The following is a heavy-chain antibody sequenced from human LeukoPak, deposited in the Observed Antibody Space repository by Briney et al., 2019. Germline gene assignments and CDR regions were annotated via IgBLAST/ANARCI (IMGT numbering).Heavy chain of an antibody. D-gene: IGHD3-10*01. V-gene: IGHV4-30-2*01. Sequence: SETLSLTCGVSGGSVNSGFSWSWIRRPPGKGQESIGCVYHSGGTHYNSSLKSRVTISLDKSKNEVSLTLSSVTAADTAVYYCARDGVRFGDYYGMDVWGQGATVIVSS. CDR2: VYHSGGT. CDR1: GGSVNSGFS. J-gene: IGHJ6*02. CDR3: ARDGVRFGDYYGMDV.